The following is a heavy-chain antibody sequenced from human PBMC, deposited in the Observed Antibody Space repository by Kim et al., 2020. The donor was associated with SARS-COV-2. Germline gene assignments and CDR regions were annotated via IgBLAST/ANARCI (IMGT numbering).Heavy chain of an antibody. CDR3: AKDGGTWEALHYLDC. Sequence: GGSPRLSCAASGFTFSSNAMSWVRQAPGKGVEWVSGISSSGRSTYYADSVKGRFTISRDTSKNTLYLQMHSLRAEDTALYYCAKDGGTWEALHYLDCWGQGALVTVSS. D-gene: IGHD1-26*01. CDR1: GFTFSSNA. CDR2: ISSSGRST. J-gene: IGHJ4*02. V-gene: IGHV3-23*05.